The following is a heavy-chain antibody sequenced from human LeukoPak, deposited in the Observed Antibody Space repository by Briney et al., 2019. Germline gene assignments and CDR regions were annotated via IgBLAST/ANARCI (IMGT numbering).Heavy chain of an antibody. D-gene: IGHD6-13*01. J-gene: IGHJ4*02. CDR3: AKGPRQQLVTRFDN. V-gene: IGHV3-23*01. CDR2: ISAGGGST. CDR1: GFTFSTYA. Sequence: PGGSLRLSCAASGFTFSTYAMSWVRQAPRKGLEWVSDISAGGGSTYYADSVKGRFTVSRDNSKNTLYLQMSSLRADDTAVYYCAKGPRQQLVTRFDNWGQGTLLTVSS.